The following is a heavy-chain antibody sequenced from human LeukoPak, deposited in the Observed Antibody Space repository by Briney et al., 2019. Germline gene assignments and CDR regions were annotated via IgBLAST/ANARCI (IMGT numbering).Heavy chain of an antibody. Sequence: GGSLRLSCAASGFTFSSYDMHWVRQAPGKGLEWVAFMQYDGSIKYYADSVKGRFTISRDNSKNTLYLQMDSLRADDTAVYFCARDSIRQHLYYFDYWGRGTLVTVSS. CDR1: GFTFSSYD. CDR2: MQYDGSIK. V-gene: IGHV3-30*02. J-gene: IGHJ4*02. D-gene: IGHD2-21*01. CDR3: ARDSIRQHLYYFDY.